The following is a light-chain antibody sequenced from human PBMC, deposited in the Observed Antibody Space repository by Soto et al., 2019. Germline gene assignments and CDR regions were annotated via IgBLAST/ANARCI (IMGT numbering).Light chain of an antibody. CDR1: QSISSW. Sequence: DFQMTQPHSTVSASVGDRVTITCRASQSISSWLAWYQQKPGKAPKLLIYDASSLESGVPSRFSGSGSGTEFTLTSSILQPDDFATYYCQQYNSLWTFGQGTKVDIK. J-gene: IGKJ1*01. CDR3: QQYNSLWT. CDR2: DAS. V-gene: IGKV1-5*01.